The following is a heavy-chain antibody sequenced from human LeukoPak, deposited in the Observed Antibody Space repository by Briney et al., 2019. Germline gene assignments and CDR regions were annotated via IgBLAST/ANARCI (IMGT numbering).Heavy chain of an antibody. J-gene: IGHJ6*03. Sequence: SETLSLTCAVYGGSFSGYYWSWIRRPPGKGLEWIGEINHSGSTNYNPSLKSRVTISVDTSKNQFSLKLSSVTAADTAVYYCARLGIVATIRGYYYYMDVWGKGTTVTISS. CDR1: GGSFSGYY. V-gene: IGHV4-34*01. CDR3: ARLGIVATIRGYYYYMDV. D-gene: IGHD5-12*01. CDR2: INHSGST.